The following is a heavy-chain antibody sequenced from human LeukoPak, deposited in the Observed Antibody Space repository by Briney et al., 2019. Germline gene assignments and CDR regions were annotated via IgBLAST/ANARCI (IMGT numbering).Heavy chain of an antibody. D-gene: IGHD1-26*01. V-gene: IGHV4-59*01. CDR1: GGSISGYY. CDR2: IYYSGST. CDR3: ARVGATLGAFDI. J-gene: IGHJ3*02. Sequence: PPETLSLTSTVSGGSISGYYWSWIRQPPGKGLEWIGYIYYSGSTNYNPSLKSRVTISVDTSKNQFSLKLSSVTAADTAVYYCARVGATLGAFDIWGQGTTVTVSS.